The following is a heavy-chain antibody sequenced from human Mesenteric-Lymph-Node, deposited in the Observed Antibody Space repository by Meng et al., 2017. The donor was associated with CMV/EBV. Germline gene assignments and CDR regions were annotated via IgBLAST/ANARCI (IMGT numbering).Heavy chain of an antibody. CDR2: ISESTTYT. D-gene: IGHD2-21*01. J-gene: IGHJ6*02. Sequence: GGSLRLSCAASGFTFSSYEMNWVRQAPGKGLEWVSSISESTTYTYYADSVKGRFTISRDKAKSALFLQMDSLRVEDTAMYYCARDCGGDNCYSGMDVWGLGTTVTVSS. CDR3: ARDCGGDNCYSGMDV. V-gene: IGHV3-21*01. CDR1: GFTFSSYE.